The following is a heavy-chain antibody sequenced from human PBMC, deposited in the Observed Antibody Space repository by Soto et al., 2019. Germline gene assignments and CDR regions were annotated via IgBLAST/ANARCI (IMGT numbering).Heavy chain of an antibody. CDR3: TTGTWVTRPMDV. CDR1: GFTFSGSA. D-gene: IGHD2-21*02. V-gene: IGHV3-73*01. Sequence: PGGSLRLSCAASGFTFSGSAMHWVRQASGRGLEWVGRIRSKANSYATAYAASVKGRFTISRDDSKNTAYLQMNSLKTEDTAVYYCTTGTWVTRPMDVWGQGTTVTVSS. J-gene: IGHJ6*02. CDR2: IRSKANSYAT.